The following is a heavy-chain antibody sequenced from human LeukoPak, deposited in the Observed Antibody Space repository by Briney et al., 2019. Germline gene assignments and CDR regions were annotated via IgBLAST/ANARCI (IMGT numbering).Heavy chain of an antibody. V-gene: IGHV3-74*01. Sequence: GGSLRLSCAVSGFTFSAFWMHWVRQAPGKGLVWVSRINSDDSRTTYADSVKGRFTISRDNSKNTLYLQMNSLRAEDTAVYYCAKDGSGYVSNFDYWGQGTLVTVSS. CDR3: AKDGSGYVSNFDY. J-gene: IGHJ4*02. D-gene: IGHD5-12*01. CDR2: INSDDSRT. CDR1: GFTFSAFW.